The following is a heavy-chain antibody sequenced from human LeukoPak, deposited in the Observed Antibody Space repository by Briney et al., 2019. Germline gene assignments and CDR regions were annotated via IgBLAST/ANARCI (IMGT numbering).Heavy chain of an antibody. Sequence: PSETLSLTCTVSGGSISSYYWSWIRQPPGKGLEWIGYIYYSGSTNYNPSLKSRVTISVDTSKNQFSLKLSSVTAADTAVYYCARLIYTPYFDYWGQGTLVTVSS. CDR2: IYYSGST. CDR1: GGSISSYY. V-gene: IGHV4-59*08. D-gene: IGHD3/OR15-3a*01. CDR3: ARLIYTPYFDY. J-gene: IGHJ4*02.